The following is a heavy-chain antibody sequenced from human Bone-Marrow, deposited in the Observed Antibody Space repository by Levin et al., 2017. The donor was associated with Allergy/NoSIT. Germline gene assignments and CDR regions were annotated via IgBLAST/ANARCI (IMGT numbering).Heavy chain of an antibody. CDR3: ARQIVEVVNQPPRWFVP. Sequence: GESLKISCVGSEFTFQTYVVSWVRQAPGKGLEWVSGISGGGSSTYYADSVKGRFTISRDNSKKTVNLQMNSLRAEDTAVYYCARQIVEVVNQPPRWFVPWGQGTLVTVSS. V-gene: IGHV3-23*01. CDR2: ISGGGSST. J-gene: IGHJ5*02. D-gene: IGHD3-22*01. CDR1: EFTFQTYV.